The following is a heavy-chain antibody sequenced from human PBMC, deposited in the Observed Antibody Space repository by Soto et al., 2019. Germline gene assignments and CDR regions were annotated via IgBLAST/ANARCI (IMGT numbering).Heavy chain of an antibody. CDR3: ATWHEREHAYDV. CDR2: LYDVDGS. J-gene: IGHJ3*01. D-gene: IGHD1-1*01. Sequence: DVQLVESGGGLIQPGESLRLSCVAFGFTISGKKYVAWVRQAPGKGLGWVSALYDVDGSFYADSVKGRFTTSSDSSKTTVYLQMNDLRPDDTAVYYCATWHEREHAYDVWGQGTTVTVSS. V-gene: IGHV3-53*01. CDR1: GFTISGKKY.